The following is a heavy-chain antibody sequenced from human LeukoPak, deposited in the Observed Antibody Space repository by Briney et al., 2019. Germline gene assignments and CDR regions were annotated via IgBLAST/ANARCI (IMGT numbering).Heavy chain of an antibody. CDR2: IIPIFGTA. J-gene: IGHJ5*02. Sequence: ASVKVSCKASGGTFSSYAISWVRQAPGQGLEWMGGIIPIFGTANYAQKFQGRVTITTDESTSTAYMGLSSLRSEDTAVYYCAREICGMTCTSQDWFDPWGQGTLVTVSS. CDR1: GGTFSSYA. D-gene: IGHD3-3*01. CDR3: AREICGMTCTSQDWFDP. V-gene: IGHV1-69*05.